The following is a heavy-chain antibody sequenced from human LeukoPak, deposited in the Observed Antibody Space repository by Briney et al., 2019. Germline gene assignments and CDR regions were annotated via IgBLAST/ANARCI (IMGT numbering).Heavy chain of an antibody. CDR2: IYYSGST. CDR3: ASPRAFAGGYFDY. D-gene: IGHD1-14*01. Sequence: SPSETLSLTCTVSGGSISSSSYYWGWIRQPPGKGLEWIGSIYYSGSTYYNPSLKSRVTISVDTSKNQFSLKLSSVTAADTAVYYCASPRAFAGGYFDYWGQGTLVTVSS. J-gene: IGHJ4*02. V-gene: IGHV4-39*07. CDR1: GGSISSSSYY.